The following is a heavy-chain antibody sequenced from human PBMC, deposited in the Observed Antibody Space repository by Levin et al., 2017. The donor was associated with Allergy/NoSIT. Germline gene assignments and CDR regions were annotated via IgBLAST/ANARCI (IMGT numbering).Heavy chain of an antibody. V-gene: IGHV4-59*01. CDR1: GGSISNYY. D-gene: IGHD5-18*01. CDR2: IYYSGTI. CDR3: ARMGDTAMVDPFDY. J-gene: IGHJ4*02. Sequence: SETLSLTCTVSGGSISNYYWSWIRQPPGKGLEWIGYIYYSGTINYNPSLKSRVTISVDTSKSQFSLKLTSVTAADTAIYYCARMGDTAMVDPFDYWGQGTLVTVSS.